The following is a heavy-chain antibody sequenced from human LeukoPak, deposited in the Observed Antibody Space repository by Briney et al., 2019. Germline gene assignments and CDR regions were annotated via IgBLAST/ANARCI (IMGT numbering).Heavy chain of an antibody. CDR2: IGSKANTYAT. Sequence: GGSLRLSCAASGFTFSASAMHWVRQASGKGLEWVGRIGSKANTYATTYAASVKGRFTISRDDSKNTAYLQLSSLKTEDTAVYYCARESGGAFDIWGQGTMVTVSS. CDR3: ARESGGAFDI. D-gene: IGHD3-16*01. CDR1: GFTFSASA. V-gene: IGHV3-73*01. J-gene: IGHJ3*02.